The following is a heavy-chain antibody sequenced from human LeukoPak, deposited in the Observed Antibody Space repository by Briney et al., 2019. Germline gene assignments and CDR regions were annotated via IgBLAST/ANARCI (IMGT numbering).Heavy chain of an antibody. CDR1: GFTFSNYG. CDR2: IWYDGSNK. CDR3: ARVGYCSGGSCYPDYYYFYGMDV. V-gene: IGHV3-33*01. Sequence: GRSLRLSCAASGFTFSNYGMHWVRQAPGKGLEWVAVIWYDGSNKYYADPVKGRFTISRDNSRTTLYLQMNSLRAEDTAVYYCARVGYCSGGSCYPDYYYFYGMDVWGQGTTVTVSS. J-gene: IGHJ6*02. D-gene: IGHD2-15*01.